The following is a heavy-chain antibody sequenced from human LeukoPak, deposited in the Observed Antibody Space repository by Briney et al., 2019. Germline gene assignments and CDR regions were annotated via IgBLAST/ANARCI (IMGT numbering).Heavy chain of an antibody. CDR3: ARPIVGATVEASDI. Sequence: SETLSLTCTVSGGSISSRSYYWGWIRQPPGKGLEWIGSIYYSGSTYYNPSLKSRVTISVDTSKNQFSLKLSSVTAADTAVYYCARPIVGATVEASDIWGQGTMVTVSS. V-gene: IGHV4-39*01. D-gene: IGHD1-26*01. CDR2: IYYSGST. J-gene: IGHJ3*02. CDR1: GGSISSRSYY.